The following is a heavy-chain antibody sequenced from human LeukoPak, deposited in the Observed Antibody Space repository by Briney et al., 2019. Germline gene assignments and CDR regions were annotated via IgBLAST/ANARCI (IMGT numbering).Heavy chain of an antibody. J-gene: IGHJ4*02. CDR1: GASISSSY. CDR3: VRDRGSYDLDY. V-gene: IGHV4-59*01. CDR2: ISYSGNT. Sequence: SETLSLTCTVSGASISSSYWSWIRQPPGRGLEWVGYISYSGNTNYNPSLKSRVSISIDTSKTQFSLRLSSVTAADTAVYYCVRDRGSYDLDYWGQGTLVTVSS. D-gene: IGHD1-26*01.